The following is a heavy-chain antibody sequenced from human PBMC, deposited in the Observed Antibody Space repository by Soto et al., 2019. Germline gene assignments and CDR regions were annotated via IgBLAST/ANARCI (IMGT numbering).Heavy chain of an antibody. CDR1: GGTFSSYA. CDR3: ARDFFSPPEIAARPS. D-gene: IGHD6-6*01. CDR2: IIPIFGTA. J-gene: IGHJ5*02. V-gene: IGHV1-69*13. Sequence: GASVKVSCKASGGTFSSYAISWVRQAPGQGLEWMGGIIPIFGTANYAQKFQGRVTITADESTSTAYMELSSLRSEDTAVYYCARDFFSPPEIAARPSWGQGTLVTVSS.